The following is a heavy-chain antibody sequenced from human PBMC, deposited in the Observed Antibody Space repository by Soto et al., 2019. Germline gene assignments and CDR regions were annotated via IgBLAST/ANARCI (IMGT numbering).Heavy chain of an antibody. CDR3: ARESNSGWYYFDY. CDR1: GFTFSSHW. V-gene: IGHV3-7*03. J-gene: IGHJ4*02. D-gene: IGHD6-19*01. Sequence: EVQLVESGGGLVQRGGSLRLSCAASGFTFSSHWMSWVRLAPGKGLEWVANIKQDGGAKYYVDSVKGRFTISRDNAKDSLDLQMNSLRAEDTAVYYCARESNSGWYYFDYWGQGTTVSVPS. CDR2: IKQDGGAK.